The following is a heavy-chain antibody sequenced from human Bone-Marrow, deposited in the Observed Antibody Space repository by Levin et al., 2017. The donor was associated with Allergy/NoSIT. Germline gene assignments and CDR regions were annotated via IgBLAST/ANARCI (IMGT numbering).Heavy chain of an antibody. V-gene: IGHV3-15*01. J-gene: IGHJ3*02. CDR3: ARVLKSTTTAFDM. CDR1: EFTFTNAW. D-gene: IGHD5/OR15-5a*01. CDR2: IKSRGDGSTT. Sequence: GGSLRLSCAAFEFTFTNAWMSWVRQAPGKGLEWVGRIKSRGDGSTTDYTASVNGRFIISRDDSRDILYMQMNSRKSEDTAVYWGARVLKSTTTAFDMWRQGTEVTVSS.